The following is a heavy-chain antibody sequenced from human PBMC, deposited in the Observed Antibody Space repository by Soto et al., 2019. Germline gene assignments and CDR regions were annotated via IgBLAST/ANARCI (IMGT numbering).Heavy chain of an antibody. CDR2: ISWDNDII. V-gene: IGHV3-9*01. CDR1: GFNFDDYA. J-gene: IGHJ4*02. Sequence: VQLVESGGGLVQPGRSLRLSCAASGFNFDDYAMHWVRQAPGKGPEWVSGISWDNDIIGYGDSVKGRFTISRDNAKKSLYLEMNSLRAEDTTLYYCAKTTHDRSNGCFYYFDSWGQGTLVTVSS. D-gene: IGHD6-19*01. CDR3: AKTTHDRSNGCFYYFDS.